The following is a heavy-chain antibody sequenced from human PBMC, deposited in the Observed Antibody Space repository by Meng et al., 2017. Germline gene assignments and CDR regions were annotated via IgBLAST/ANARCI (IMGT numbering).Heavy chain of an antibody. Sequence: GGSLRLSCAASGFTFSSYAMSWVRQAPGKGLEWVSAISGSGGSTYYADSVKGRFTISRDNSKNTLYLQMSSLRAEDTAVYYCAKGVIGVVVAATPVYFDYWGQGTLVTVSS. CDR2: ISGSGGST. J-gene: IGHJ4*02. CDR3: AKGVIGVVVAATPVYFDY. CDR1: GFTFSSYA. V-gene: IGHV3-23*01. D-gene: IGHD2-15*01.